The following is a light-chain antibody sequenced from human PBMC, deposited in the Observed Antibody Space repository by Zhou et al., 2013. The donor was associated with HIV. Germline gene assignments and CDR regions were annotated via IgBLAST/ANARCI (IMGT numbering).Light chain of an antibody. CDR3: QQSFNTPYT. CDR1: QDIGRY. V-gene: IGKV1-39*01. Sequence: DIQLTQSPSFLSSSVGDRVSMTCRASQDIGRYLAWYQQQPGKVPSLLIYSASTLQSGVPSRFSGSGSGTDFTLTISSLQPEDFATYYCQQSFNTPYTFGQGTKLEI. J-gene: IGKJ2*01. CDR2: SAS.